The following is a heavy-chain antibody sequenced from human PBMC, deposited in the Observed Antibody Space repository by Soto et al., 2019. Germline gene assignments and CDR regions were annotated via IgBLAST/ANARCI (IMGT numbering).Heavy chain of an antibody. D-gene: IGHD3-9*01. V-gene: IGHV3-74*01. CDR1: GFTFSSYS. J-gene: IGHJ4*02. Sequence: PGGSLRLSCAASGFTFSSYSMNWVRQAPGKGLVWVSRINSDGSSTSYADSVKGRFTISRDNAKNTLYLQMNSLRAEDTAVYYCASVMLYDILTRSSPFDYWGQGTLVTVFS. CDR3: ASVMLYDILTRSSPFDY. CDR2: INSDGSST.